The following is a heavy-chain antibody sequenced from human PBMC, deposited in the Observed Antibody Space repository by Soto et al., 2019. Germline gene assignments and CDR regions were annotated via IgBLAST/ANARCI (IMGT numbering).Heavy chain of an antibody. D-gene: IGHD3-16*02. CDR1: GFTFSSYG. CDR3: ARGLLWELSPLDY. Sequence: QVQLVESGGGVVQPGRSLRLSCAASGFTFSSYGMHWVRQAPGKGLEWVAVIWYDGSNKYYADSVKGRFTISRDNSKNTLYLQMNSLRAEDTAVYYCARGLLWELSPLDYWGQGTLVTVSS. CDR2: IWYDGSNK. V-gene: IGHV3-33*01. J-gene: IGHJ4*02.